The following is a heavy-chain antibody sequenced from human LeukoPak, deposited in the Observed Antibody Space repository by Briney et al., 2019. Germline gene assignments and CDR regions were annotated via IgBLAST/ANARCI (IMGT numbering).Heavy chain of an antibody. V-gene: IGHV3-30*02. J-gene: IGHJ4*02. D-gene: IGHD3-10*01. CDR1: GFSFSSYG. CDR3: AKTPLWFGEKLPIDY. Sequence: GGSLRLSCAASGFSFSSYGMHWVRQAPGKGLEWVALIRNDGTDKYYADSVKGRFTIPRDNSKNTLYLQMNSLRTEDTAVYYCAKTPLWFGEKLPIDYWGQGTLVTVSS. CDR2: IRNDGTDK.